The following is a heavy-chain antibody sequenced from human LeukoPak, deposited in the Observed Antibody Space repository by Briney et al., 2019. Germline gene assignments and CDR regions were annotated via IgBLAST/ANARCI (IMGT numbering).Heavy chain of an antibody. CDR3: AREDYYDTSGYYSLYEY. J-gene: IGHJ4*02. CDR2: IIPIFGTA. CDR1: GGTFSSYA. V-gene: IGHV1-69*13. D-gene: IGHD3-22*01. Sequence: GASVRVSCKASGGTFSSYAISWVRQAPGQGLEWMGGIIPIFGTANYAQKFQGRVTITADESTSTAYMELSSLRSEDTAVYYCAREDYYDTSGYYSLYEYWGQGTLVTVSS.